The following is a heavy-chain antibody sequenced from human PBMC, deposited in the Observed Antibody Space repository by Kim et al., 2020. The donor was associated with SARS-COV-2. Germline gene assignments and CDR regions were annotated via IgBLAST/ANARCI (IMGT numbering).Heavy chain of an antibody. V-gene: IGHV1-69*04. D-gene: IGHD2-15*01. CDR3: ARDSYCSGGSCYSSSHNYYYYGMDV. Sequence: SVKVSCKASGGTFSIYAISWVRQAPGQGLEWLGRIIPIPGITNYAQNFQGRVTITADKSTGTAYMELSSLRSEDTAVYYCARDSYCSGGSCYSSSHNYYYYGMDVWGQGTTVTVSS. CDR1: GGTFSIYA. CDR2: IIPIPGIT. J-gene: IGHJ6*02.